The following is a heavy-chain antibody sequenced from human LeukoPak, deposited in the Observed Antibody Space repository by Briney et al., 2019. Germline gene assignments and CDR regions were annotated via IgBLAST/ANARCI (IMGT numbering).Heavy chain of an antibody. V-gene: IGHV4-39*01. CDR3: ARRVWGYCSSTSCHVGAFDI. CDR2: IYYSGST. J-gene: IGHJ3*02. D-gene: IGHD2-2*01. Sequence: SETLSLTCTVSGGPISSSSDYWGWIRQPPGKGLEGIGSIYYSGSTYYNPSLKSQVTISVDTSKHQFSLKLGSVTAADTAVYYCARRVWGYCSSTSCHVGAFDIWGQGTMVTVSS. CDR1: GGPISSSSDY.